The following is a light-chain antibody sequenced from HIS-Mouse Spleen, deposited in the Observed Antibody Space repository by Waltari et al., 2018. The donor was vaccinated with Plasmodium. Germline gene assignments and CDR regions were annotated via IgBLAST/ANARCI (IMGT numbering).Light chain of an antibody. CDR3: SSYAGSNNLV. Sequence: QSALTQPPSASGSPGQSVTISCTGTSSDVGGYNYVSWYQQHPGKAPKLMIYEVSKRPPGVPYRFSGSKSGNTASLTVSGLQAEDEADYYCSSYAGSNNLVFGGGTKLTVL. J-gene: IGLJ2*01. V-gene: IGLV2-8*01. CDR1: SSDVGGYNY. CDR2: EVS.